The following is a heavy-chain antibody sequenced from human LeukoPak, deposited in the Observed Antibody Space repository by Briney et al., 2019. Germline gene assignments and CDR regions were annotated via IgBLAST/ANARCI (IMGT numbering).Heavy chain of an antibody. CDR1: GFTFTNFA. J-gene: IGHJ4*02. V-gene: IGHV3-7*01. Sequence: PGGSLRLSCATSGFTFTNFAMNWVRQAPGQGLEWVANIKEDGSEKNYVDSVKGRFTVSRDNAKNSLYLQMNSLRVEDTAVYYCARSPVGYNSSGYRHFDYWGQGTLVTVSS. D-gene: IGHD3-22*01. CDR3: ARSPVGYNSSGYRHFDY. CDR2: IKEDGSEK.